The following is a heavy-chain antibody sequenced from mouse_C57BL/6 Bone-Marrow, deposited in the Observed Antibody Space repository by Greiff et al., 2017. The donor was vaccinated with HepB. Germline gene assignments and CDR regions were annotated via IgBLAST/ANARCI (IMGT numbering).Heavy chain of an antibody. D-gene: IGHD2-4*01. CDR1: GFNIKDDY. CDR2: IDPENGDT. Sequence: EVQLVESGAELVRPGASVKLSCTASGFNIKDDYMHWVKQRPEQGLEWIGWIDPENGDTEYASKFQGKATITADTSSNTAYLQLSSLTSEDTAVYYCTTGDDYDGYWGQGTTLTVSS. J-gene: IGHJ2*01. V-gene: IGHV14-4*01. CDR3: TTGDDYDGY.